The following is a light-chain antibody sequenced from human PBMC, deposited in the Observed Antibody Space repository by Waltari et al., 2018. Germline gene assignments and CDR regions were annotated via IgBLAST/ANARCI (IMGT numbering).Light chain of an antibody. Sequence: QSALPQPHSVSGSPLHSITTSCTGTSSDFGSYNLVSWYQQHPGKAPTLMIYEVSNRPSGVSNRFSGSKSGNTASLTISGLQAEDEADYYCCSYAGSTLYVFGTGTKITVL. J-gene: IGLJ1*01. V-gene: IGLV2-23*02. CDR1: SSDFGSYNL. CDR3: CSYAGSTLYV. CDR2: EVS.